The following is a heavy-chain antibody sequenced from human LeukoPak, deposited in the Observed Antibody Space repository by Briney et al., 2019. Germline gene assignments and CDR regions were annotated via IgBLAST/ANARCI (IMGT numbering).Heavy chain of an antibody. CDR2: IYYSGST. V-gene: IGHV4-59*01. CDR1: GGSISNYY. CDR3: ARDRAVAGYYYYGMDA. J-gene: IGHJ6*02. D-gene: IGHD6-19*01. Sequence: NPSETLSLTCTVSGGSISNYYWSWIRQPPGKRLEWIGYIYYSGSTNYNPSLKSRVTISVDTSKNQFSLKLSSVTAADTAVYYCARDRAVAGYYYYGMDAWGQGTTVTVPS.